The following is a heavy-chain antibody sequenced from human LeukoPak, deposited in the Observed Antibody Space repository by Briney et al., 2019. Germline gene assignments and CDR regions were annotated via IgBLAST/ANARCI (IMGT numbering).Heavy chain of an antibody. J-gene: IGHJ4*02. CDR1: GFTFSTYA. Sequence: GGSLRLSCAASGFTFSTYAMHWVRQAPGKGLQWVSLISSGGTDEYYADSVKGRFTISRDNSKNTLYLQLNSLRAEDTAVYYCARDNWQQQLGNRYFDYWGQGTLVTVSS. CDR2: ISSGGTDE. CDR3: ARDNWQQQLGNRYFDY. V-gene: IGHV3-30*01. D-gene: IGHD6-13*01.